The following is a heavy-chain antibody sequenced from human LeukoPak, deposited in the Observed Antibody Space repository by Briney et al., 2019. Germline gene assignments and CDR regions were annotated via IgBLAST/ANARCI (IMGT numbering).Heavy chain of an antibody. CDR1: GGSISSYY. D-gene: IGHD3-22*01. CDR3: ASTCYFDDSGYSRFDY. CDR2: IYYSGST. J-gene: IGHJ4*02. Sequence: SETLSLTCTVSGGSISSYYWSWIRQPPGKGLEWIGYIYYSGSTNYNPSLKSRVTISVDTSKNQFSLKLSSVTAADTAVYYCASTCYFDDSGYSRFDYWGQGTLVTVSS. V-gene: IGHV4-59*08.